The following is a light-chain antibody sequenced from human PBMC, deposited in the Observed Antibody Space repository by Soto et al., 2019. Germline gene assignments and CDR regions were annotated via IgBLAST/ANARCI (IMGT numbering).Light chain of an antibody. CDR2: GAS. V-gene: IGKV3-15*01. CDR1: ESVSNN. J-gene: IGKJ1*01. Sequence: EIVMTQSPATLSLSPGERATLSFMASESVSNNLAWYQQKAGQAPRLLIYGASTRATGIPARFSGSGSGTEFTLTISSLEPEDFAVYYCQQYGSSPWTFGQGTKVDIK. CDR3: QQYGSSPWT.